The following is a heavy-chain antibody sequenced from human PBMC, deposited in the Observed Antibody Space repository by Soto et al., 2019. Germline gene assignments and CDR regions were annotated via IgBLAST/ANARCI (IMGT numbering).Heavy chain of an antibody. CDR3: ACIFSGGYGYGFYYYGMDV. D-gene: IGHD5-18*01. CDR1: DGSISNSSYY. CDR2: IYYSGST. Sequence: PSGTPALTCTVPDGSISNSSYYWGWIRQPPGKGLEWIGSIYYSGSTYYNPSLKSRVTISVDTSKNQFSLKLSSVTAADTAVYYCACIFSGGYGYGFYYYGMDVWGQGTTVT. V-gene: IGHV4-39*05. J-gene: IGHJ6*02.